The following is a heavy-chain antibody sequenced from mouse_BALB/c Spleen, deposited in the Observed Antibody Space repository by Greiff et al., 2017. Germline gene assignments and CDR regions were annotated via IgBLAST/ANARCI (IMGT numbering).Heavy chain of an antibody. D-gene: IGHD2-2*01. CDR1: GFSLTCYG. CDR3: ARDGYDWYFDV. J-gene: IGHJ1*01. CDR2: IWGDGST. V-gene: IGHV2-6-7*01. Sequence: VMLVESGPGLVAPSQSLSITCTVSGFSLTCYGVNWVRQPPGKGLEWLGMIWGDGSTDYNSALKSRLSISKDNSKSQVFLKMNSLQTDDTARYYCARDGYDWYFDVWGAGTTVTVSS.